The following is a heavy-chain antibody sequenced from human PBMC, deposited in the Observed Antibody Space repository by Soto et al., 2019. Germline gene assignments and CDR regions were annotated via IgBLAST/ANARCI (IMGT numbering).Heavy chain of an antibody. CDR2: VDSAGSGT. J-gene: IGHJ4*02. CDR3: ATVFEH. Sequence: VPLVESGGGSVQPGWSLRLSCVASGITFSGFWMHWVRQVPGKGLVWVARVDSAGSGTSYADSVKGRFTISRDNAKNTLSHQMDSLRVDDTAVYYCATVFEHWGQGIPVTVSS. V-gene: IGHV3-74*01. CDR1: GITFSGFW.